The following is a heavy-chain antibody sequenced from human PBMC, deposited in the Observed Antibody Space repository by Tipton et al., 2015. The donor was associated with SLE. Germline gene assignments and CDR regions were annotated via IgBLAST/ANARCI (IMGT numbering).Heavy chain of an antibody. D-gene: IGHD2-15*01. CDR2: IYTSGST. V-gene: IGHV4-61*09. CDR1: GGSISSGGYY. J-gene: IGHJ3*02. CDR3: ARDFCSGGSCRRAFDI. Sequence: TLSLTCTVSGGSISSGGYYWSWIRQPAGKGLEWIGYIYTSGSTNYNPSLKSRVTISVDTSKNQFSLKLSSVTAADTAVYYCARDFCSGGSCRRAFDIWGQGTMVTVSS.